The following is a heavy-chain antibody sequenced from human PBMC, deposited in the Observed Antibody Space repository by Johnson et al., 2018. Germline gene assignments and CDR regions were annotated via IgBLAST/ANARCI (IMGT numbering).Heavy chain of an antibody. Sequence: VQLLESGGGVVQPGRSLRLSCAASGFTFNTYALHWVRQAPGKGLEWLALISFDSTYKFYADSVKGRFNISRDNSKNSLYVQMNNLRPDDTAVYYYARDSPIARAGLDYWGQGTLVTVSS. CDR1: GFTFNTYA. CDR3: ARDSPIARAGLDY. J-gene: IGHJ4*02. CDR2: ISFDSTYK. V-gene: IGHV3-30-3*01.